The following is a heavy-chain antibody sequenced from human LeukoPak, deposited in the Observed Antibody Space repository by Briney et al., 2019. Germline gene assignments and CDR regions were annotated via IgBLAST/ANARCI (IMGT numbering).Heavy chain of an antibody. D-gene: IGHD2-15*01. Sequence: GVSLRLSCAASGFTFSRDSMNWVRQAPGKGLEWVSYINGGSSPIYYADSVRGRFTISRDNAKNSLYLQMNSLRAEDTAVYYCVRDNPRCCGVVPANIDDYWGQGTLVTVSS. CDR2: INGGSSPI. V-gene: IGHV3-48*01. CDR3: VRDNPRCCGVVPANIDDY. J-gene: IGHJ4*02. CDR1: GFTFSRDS.